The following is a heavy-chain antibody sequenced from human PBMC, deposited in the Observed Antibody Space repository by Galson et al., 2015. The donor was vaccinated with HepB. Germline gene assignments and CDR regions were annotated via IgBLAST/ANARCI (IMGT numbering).Heavy chain of an antibody. CDR1: FTSYY. CDR2: INPSGGST. J-gene: IGHJ3*02. D-gene: IGHD2-21*02. CDR3: ARGVVVVTATSDAFDI. V-gene: IGHV1-46*04. Sequence: FTSYYMHWVRQAPGQGLEWMGIINPSGGSTSYAQKLQGRVTMTRDTSTSTVYMELSSLRSEDTAVYYCARGVVVVTATSDAFDIWGQGTMVTVSS.